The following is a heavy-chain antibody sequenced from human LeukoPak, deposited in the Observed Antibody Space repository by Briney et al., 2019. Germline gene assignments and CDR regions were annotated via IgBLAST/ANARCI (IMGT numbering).Heavy chain of an antibody. J-gene: IGHJ4*02. CDR3: ARGAYPGYSGYDDGDFDY. CDR1: GGSISSGGYY. CDR2: ICYSGST. V-gene: IGHV4-31*03. Sequence: SETLSLTCTVSGGSISSGGYYWSWIRQHPGKGLEWVGYICYSGSTYYNPSLKSRVTISVDTSKNQFSLKLSSVTAADTAVYYCARGAYPGYSGYDDGDFDYWGQGTLVTVSS. D-gene: IGHD5-12*01.